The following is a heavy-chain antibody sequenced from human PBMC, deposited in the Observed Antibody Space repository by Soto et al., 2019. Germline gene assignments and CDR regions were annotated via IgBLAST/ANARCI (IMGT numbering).Heavy chain of an antibody. V-gene: IGHV1-18*01. D-gene: IGHD3-22*01. CDR3: ARVKGSGYHNWYLSPFGY. J-gene: IGHJ4*02. CDR2: ISAYNGNT. Sequence: ASVKVSCKASGYTFTSYGISWVRQAPGQGLEWMGWISAYNGNTNYAQKLQGRVTMTTDTSTSTAYMELRSLRSDDTAVYYCARVKGSGYHNWYLSPFGYWGQGTLVTVSS. CDR1: GYTFTSYG.